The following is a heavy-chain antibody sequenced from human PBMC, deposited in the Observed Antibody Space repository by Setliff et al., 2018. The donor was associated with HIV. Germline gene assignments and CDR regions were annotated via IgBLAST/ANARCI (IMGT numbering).Heavy chain of an antibody. Sequence: GGSLRLSCAASGFTFNSYGMHWVRQAPGKGLEWVALIWYDASKKEYADSVKGRFNILRDDSKKTVDLQMNSLRADDTAVYYCVKDVNWAFDYWGQGILVTVSS. CDR3: VKDVNWAFDY. CDR1: GFTFNSYG. J-gene: IGHJ4*02. D-gene: IGHD1-1*01. V-gene: IGHV3-33*06. CDR2: IWYDASKK.